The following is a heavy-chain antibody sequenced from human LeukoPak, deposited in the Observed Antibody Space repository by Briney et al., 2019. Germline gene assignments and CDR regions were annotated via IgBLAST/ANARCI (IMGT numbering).Heavy chain of an antibody. CDR3: SSGINTEVRATTNDF. CDR2: IKSKTDGGTT. CDR1: GFTFSNAW. J-gene: IGHJ4*02. D-gene: IGHD1-26*01. V-gene: IGHV3-15*01. Sequence: GGSLRLSCAALGFTFSNAWMSWVRQAPGKGLEWVGRIKSKTDGGTTDYPAPVKGRFTISRDDSTNTVYLQMNSLKNKDTAMYYCSSGINTEVRATTNDFWGQGTLVTVSS.